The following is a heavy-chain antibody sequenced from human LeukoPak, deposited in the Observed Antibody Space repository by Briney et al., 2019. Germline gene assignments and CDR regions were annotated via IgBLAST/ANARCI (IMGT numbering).Heavy chain of an antibody. Sequence: SETLSLTCTVSGGSIRNYYWTWIRQPPGMQLEWIGYIYYSGRTSYNPSLNSRVTISVDTSKNQFSLKLSSVTAADTAVYYCAYYDSSGPAFDIWGQGTMVTVSS. V-gene: IGHV4-59*01. CDR2: IYYSGRT. D-gene: IGHD3-22*01. J-gene: IGHJ3*02. CDR1: GGSIRNYY. CDR3: AYYDSSGPAFDI.